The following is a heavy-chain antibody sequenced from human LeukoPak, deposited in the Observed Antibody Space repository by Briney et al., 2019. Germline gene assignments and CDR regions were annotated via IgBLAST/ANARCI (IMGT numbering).Heavy chain of an antibody. CDR2: INPSGGST. Sequence: ASVKVSCKASGYTFTSYYMHWVRQAPGQGLEWMGIINPSGGSTSYAQKFQGRVTMTRDMSTSTVYMELSSLRPEDTAVYYCARDLAGLTGPFDYWGQGTLVTVSS. CDR1: GYTFTSYY. CDR3: ARDLAGLTGPFDY. V-gene: IGHV1-46*01. J-gene: IGHJ4*02. D-gene: IGHD1-20*01.